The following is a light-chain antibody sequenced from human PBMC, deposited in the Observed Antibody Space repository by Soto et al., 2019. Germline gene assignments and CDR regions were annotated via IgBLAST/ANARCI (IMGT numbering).Light chain of an antibody. CDR3: SSYTSSSTLYV. V-gene: IGLV2-14*01. J-gene: IGLJ1*01. Sequence: QSVLTQPASVSGSPGQSITISCAGTSSDVGDNNYVSWYQQHPGKAPKLMIYDVTHRPSGISNRFSGSKSGNTASLTISGLQAEDEADYYCSSYTSSSTLYVFGTGTKLTV. CDR1: SSDVGDNNY. CDR2: DVT.